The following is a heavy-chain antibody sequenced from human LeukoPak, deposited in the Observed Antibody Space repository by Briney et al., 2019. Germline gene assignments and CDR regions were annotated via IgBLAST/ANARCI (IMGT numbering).Heavy chain of an antibody. J-gene: IGHJ4*02. Sequence: PSETLSLTCTVSGGSISSYYWSWIRQPPGKGLEWIGYIYYRGSTNYNPSLKSRVTISVDRSKNQVSLKLSSVTAADTAVYYCARVSLVRGAPDYYFDYWGQGTLVTVSS. CDR1: GGSISSYY. V-gene: IGHV4-59*12. D-gene: IGHD3-10*01. CDR2: IYYRGST. CDR3: ARVSLVRGAPDYYFDY.